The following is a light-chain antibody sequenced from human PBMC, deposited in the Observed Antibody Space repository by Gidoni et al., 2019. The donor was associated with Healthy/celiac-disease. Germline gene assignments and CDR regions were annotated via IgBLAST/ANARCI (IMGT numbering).Light chain of an antibody. J-gene: IGKJ1*01. CDR1: QSISSY. V-gene: IGKV1-39*01. CDR2: AAS. Sequence: DIQMTQSPSSLSASVGDRVTITCRASQSISSYLNWYQQKPGKYPKLLIYAASRLQSGVPSRFSGSGSGTDFTLTISSRQPEDFATYYCQQSYSTPWTFGQGTKVEIK. CDR3: QQSYSTPWT.